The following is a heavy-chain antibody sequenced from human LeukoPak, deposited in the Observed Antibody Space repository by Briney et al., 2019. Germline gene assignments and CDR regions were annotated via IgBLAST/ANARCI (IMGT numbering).Heavy chain of an antibody. J-gene: IGHJ6*03. V-gene: IGHV1-69*10. CDR3: AGIPVFGVVLHQEPV. D-gene: IGHD3-3*01. CDR1: GVTFSDYA. CDR2: FIPILDTA. Sequence: ASVKVSCKASGVTFSDYALNWVRQAPGQGLEWMGVFIPILDTANSTQQFQGRLTITADISTNTVYMELRSLRFDDTAVYFCAGIPVFGVVLHQEPVWGKGTTVTVSS.